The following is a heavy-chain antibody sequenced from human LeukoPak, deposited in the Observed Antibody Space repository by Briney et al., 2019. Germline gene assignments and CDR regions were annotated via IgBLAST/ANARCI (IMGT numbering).Heavy chain of an antibody. CDR1: GYMFNEHC. D-gene: IGHD4-11*01. Sequence: ASVKVSCKTSGYMFNEHCIHWVRQGPGQGLEWMGWINPNSGDTNYAQKFQGWVTMTRDTSISTVYMELTSLKSDDTAIFYCAKTGPGTTSDAFDFWGQGTMVTVSS. CDR3: AKTGPGTTSDAFDF. V-gene: IGHV1-2*04. J-gene: IGHJ3*01. CDR2: INPNSGDT.